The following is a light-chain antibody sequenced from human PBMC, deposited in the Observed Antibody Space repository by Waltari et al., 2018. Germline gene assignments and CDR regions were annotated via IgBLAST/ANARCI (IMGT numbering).Light chain of an antibody. Sequence: EIVLTQSPVTLSLAAGERATLSCRASESVSNYLAWYQQKPGQSPTLLIHDTSKRATGIPGRFSGSGYGTDFTLTINNLEAEDFALYYCQQGVILPLTFGGGTKLEIK. V-gene: IGKV3-11*01. CDR3: QQGVILPLT. CDR2: DTS. J-gene: IGKJ4*01. CDR1: ESVSNY.